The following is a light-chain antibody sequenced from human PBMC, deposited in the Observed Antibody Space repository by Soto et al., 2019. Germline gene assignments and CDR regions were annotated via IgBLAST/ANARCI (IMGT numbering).Light chain of an antibody. J-gene: IGKJ4*01. V-gene: IGKV1-12*01. CDR2: RAS. CDR3: QQTTTFPLT. Sequence: DIQMTQSPSSVSASVGDRVTITCRASQGITSWLAWYQQKPGKAPKLLIYRASNLQSGVPSRFSGSGSWEDFTLTISGRQPADFATYYCQQTTTFPLTFGGGTKVEIK. CDR1: QGITSW.